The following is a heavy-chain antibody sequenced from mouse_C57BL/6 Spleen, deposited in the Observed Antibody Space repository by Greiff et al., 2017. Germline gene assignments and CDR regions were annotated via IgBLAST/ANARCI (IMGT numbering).Heavy chain of an antibody. CDR1: GYTFTDYE. J-gene: IGHJ4*01. V-gene: IGHV1-15*01. Sequence: VKLVESGAELVRPGASVTLSCKASGYTFTDYEMHWVKQTPVHGLEWIGAIDPETGGTAYNQKFKGKAILTADKSSSTAYMELRSLTSEDSAVYYCTNSRFFWYAMDYWGQGTSVTVSS. CDR3: TNSRFFWYAMDY. CDR2: IDPETGGT.